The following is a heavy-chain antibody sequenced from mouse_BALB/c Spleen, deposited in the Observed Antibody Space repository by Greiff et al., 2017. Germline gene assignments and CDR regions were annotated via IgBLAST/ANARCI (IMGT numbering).Heavy chain of an antibody. CDR1: GFTFSSYA. Sequence: EVKLVESGGGLVKPGGSLKLSCAASGFTFSSYAMSWVRQTPEKRLEWVASISSGGSTYYPDSVKGRFTISRDNARNILYLQMSSLRSEDTAMYYCARASTMITRFDYWGQGTTLTVSS. V-gene: IGHV5-6-5*01. J-gene: IGHJ2*01. CDR2: ISSGGST. CDR3: ARASTMITRFDY. D-gene: IGHD2-4*01.